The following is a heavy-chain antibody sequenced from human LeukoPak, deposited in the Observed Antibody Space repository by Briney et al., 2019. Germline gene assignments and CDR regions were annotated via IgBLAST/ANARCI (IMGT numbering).Heavy chain of an antibody. CDR2: IWYDGSNK. J-gene: IGHJ5*02. CDR3: ARGRYCSGGSCYEGWFDP. Sequence: GGSLRLSCAASGFTFSSYGMHWVRQAPGKGLEWVAVIWYDGSNKYYADSVKGRFTISRDNSKNTLYLQMNSLRAEDTAVYYCARGRYCSGGSCYEGWFDPWGQGTLVTVSS. V-gene: IGHV3-33*01. D-gene: IGHD2-15*01. CDR1: GFTFSSYG.